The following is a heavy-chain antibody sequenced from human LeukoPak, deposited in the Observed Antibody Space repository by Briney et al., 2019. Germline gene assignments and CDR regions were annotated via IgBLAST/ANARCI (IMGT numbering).Heavy chain of an antibody. J-gene: IGHJ1*01. CDR1: GGSFSGYY. CDR3: ARGAACSSTSCYYYV. Sequence: SETLSLTCAVYGGSFSGYYWSWIRQPPGKGLEWIGEINHSGSTNYNPSLKSRVTISVDTSKNQFSLKLSSMTAADTAVYYCARGAACSSTSCYYYVWGQGTLVTVSS. V-gene: IGHV4-34*01. CDR2: INHSGST. D-gene: IGHD2-2*01.